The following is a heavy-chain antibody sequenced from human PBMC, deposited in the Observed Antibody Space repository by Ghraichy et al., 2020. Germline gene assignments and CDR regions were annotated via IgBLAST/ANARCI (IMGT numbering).Heavy chain of an antibody. CDR2: ISSNGGTT. CDR3: ARGGATRWLQLDY. D-gene: IGHD5-24*01. Sequence: GESLNISCAASGFPFSNFAMHWVRQAPGKGLEYVSAISSNGGTTHYADSVKGRFTISRDNSKNTLYLQMGSLRPDDMAVYYCARGGATRWLQLDYGGQGTLVTVSS. J-gene: IGHJ4*02. V-gene: IGHV3-64*02. CDR1: GFPFSNFA.